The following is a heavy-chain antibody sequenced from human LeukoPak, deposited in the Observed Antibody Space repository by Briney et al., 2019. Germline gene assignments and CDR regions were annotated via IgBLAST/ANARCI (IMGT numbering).Heavy chain of an antibody. CDR3: TKREKYSYGHP. CDR1: GFTFSTYA. J-gene: IGHJ5*02. D-gene: IGHD5-18*01. V-gene: IGHV3-23*01. CDR2: IIGSGDST. Sequence: GEPLRLSCAASGFTFSTYAMSWVRQAPGKGLEWVSSIIGSGDSTYYADSVKGRFTISRDNSKNTVYLQMNSLGADDTAVYYCTKREKYSYGHPWGQGTLVTVSS.